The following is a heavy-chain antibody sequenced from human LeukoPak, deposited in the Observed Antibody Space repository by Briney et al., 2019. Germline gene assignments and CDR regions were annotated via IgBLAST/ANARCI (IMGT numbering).Heavy chain of an antibody. CDR3: ARATFYSSSWTIDY. D-gene: IGHD6-13*01. V-gene: IGHV3-33*01. CDR2: IWYDGSNK. J-gene: IGHJ4*02. Sequence: PGGSLRLSCAASGFTFSSYGMHWVRQAPGKGLEWVAVIWYDGSNKYYADSVKGRFTISRDNSKNTLYLQMNSLRAEDTAVYYCARATFYSSSWTIDYWGQGAWSPSPQ. CDR1: GFTFSSYG.